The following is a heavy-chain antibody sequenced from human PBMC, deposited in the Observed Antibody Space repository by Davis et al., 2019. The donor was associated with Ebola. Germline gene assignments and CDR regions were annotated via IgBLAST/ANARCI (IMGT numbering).Heavy chain of an antibody. D-gene: IGHD7-27*01. Sequence: GESLKISCAASGFTFSSYGMHWVRQAPGKGLEWVAVIWYDGSNKYYADSVKGRFTISRDNAKNTLYLQMNSLRAEDTAVYYCARELGGAFDIWGQGTMVTVSS. J-gene: IGHJ3*02. V-gene: IGHV3-33*01. CDR2: IWYDGSNK. CDR3: ARELGGAFDI. CDR1: GFTFSSYG.